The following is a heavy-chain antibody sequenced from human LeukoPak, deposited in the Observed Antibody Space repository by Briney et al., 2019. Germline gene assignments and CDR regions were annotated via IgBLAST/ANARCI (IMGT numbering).Heavy chain of an antibody. CDR2: ISSSGSTM. V-gene: IGHV3-11*01. J-gene: IGHJ2*01. D-gene: IGHD4-17*01. Sequence: GGSLRLSCAASGFTFSDYYISWIRQAPGKGLEWVSYISSSGSTMYYADSVEARFTISRDNAKNSLYLQMNSLRAEDTAVYYCASRANFGYYSVPDQNWYFDLWGRGTLVTVSS. CDR1: GFTFSDYY. CDR3: ASRANFGYYSVPDQNWYFDL.